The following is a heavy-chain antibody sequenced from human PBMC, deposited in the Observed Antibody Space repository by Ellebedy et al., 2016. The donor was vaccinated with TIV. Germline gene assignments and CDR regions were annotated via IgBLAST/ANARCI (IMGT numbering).Heavy chain of an antibody. CDR2: ISYDGSNK. CDR1: GFTFSRYV. J-gene: IGHJ4*02. Sequence: GESLKISCAASGFTFSRYVMHWVRQAPGKGLEWVAVISYDGSNKYYADSVKGRFTISRDNSKNTLYLQMNSLRAEDTAVYYCARGGWLQLRFYFDYWGQGTLVTVSS. V-gene: IGHV3-30-3*01. D-gene: IGHD5-24*01. CDR3: ARGGWLQLRFYFDY.